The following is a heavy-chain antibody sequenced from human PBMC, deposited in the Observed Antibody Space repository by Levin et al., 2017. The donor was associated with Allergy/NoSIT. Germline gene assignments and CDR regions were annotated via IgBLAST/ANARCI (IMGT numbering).Heavy chain of an antibody. CDR3: ARVGDFWSGYYFDY. Sequence: GGSLRLSCAASGFTFSSYAMHWVRQAPGKGLEWVAVISYDGSNKYYADSVKGRFTISRDNSKNTLYLQMNSLRAEDTAVYYCARVGDFWSGYYFDYWGQGTLVTVSS. CDR2: ISYDGSNK. CDR1: GFTFSSYA. V-gene: IGHV3-30*04. J-gene: IGHJ4*02. D-gene: IGHD3-3*01.